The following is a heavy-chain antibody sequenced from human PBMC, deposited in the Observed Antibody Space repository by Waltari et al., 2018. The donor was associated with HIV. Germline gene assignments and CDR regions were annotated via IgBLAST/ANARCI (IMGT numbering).Heavy chain of an antibody. CDR1: GFTFENYW. J-gene: IGHJ4*02. CDR2: VKQDGSEM. D-gene: IGHD2-15*01. CDR3: VRSASGHFDH. V-gene: IGHV3-7*01. Sequence: DVYLVESGGKLVQPGGSLTLSCGAAGFTFENYWMSWVRQTPGQGLEWVANVKQDGSEMQYVDSVKGRFIAFRNNLKKSVSLQMTKLRVEDTGVYYCVRSASGHFDHWGQGALVIVSS.